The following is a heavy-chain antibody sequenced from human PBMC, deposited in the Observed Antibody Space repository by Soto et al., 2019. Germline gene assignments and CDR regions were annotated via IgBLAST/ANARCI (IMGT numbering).Heavy chain of an antibody. Sequence: ASVKVSCKASGYTFTSYGISWVRQAPGQGLEWMGWISAYNGNTNYAQKLQGRVTMTTDTSTSTAYMELRSLRSDDTAVYYCARDPFPDPFYYYYYGMDVWGQGTTVTVSS. J-gene: IGHJ6*02. CDR3: ARDPFPDPFYYYYYGMDV. CDR1: GYTFTSYG. V-gene: IGHV1-18*01. CDR2: ISAYNGNT.